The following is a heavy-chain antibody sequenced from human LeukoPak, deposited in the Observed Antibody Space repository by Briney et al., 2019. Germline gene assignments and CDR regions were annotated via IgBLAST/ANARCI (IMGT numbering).Heavy chain of an antibody. Sequence: AASVKVSCKAFGYTFTGHYIHWVRQAPGQGLEWMGWIKPDSGATNYAQKFQGRVTMTRDTSISTAHMELNRLTSDDTAVYYCARPEYRYGYILDYWGQGTLVTVSS. CDR2: IKPDSGAT. V-gene: IGHV1-2*02. CDR1: GYTFTGHY. D-gene: IGHD5-18*01. CDR3: ARPEYRYGYILDY. J-gene: IGHJ4*02.